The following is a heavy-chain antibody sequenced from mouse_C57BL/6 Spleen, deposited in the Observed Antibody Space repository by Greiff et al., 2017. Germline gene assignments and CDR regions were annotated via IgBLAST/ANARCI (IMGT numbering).Heavy chain of an antibody. CDR1: GYSFTGYY. D-gene: IGHD1-1*02. CDR2: INPSTGGT. J-gene: IGHJ1*03. Sequence: EVKLQESGPELVKPGASVKISCKASGYSFTGYYMNWVKQSPEKSLEWIGEINPSTGGTTYNQKFKAKATLTVDKSSSTAYMQLKSLTSEDSAVYYCARPLRSGSYDWYFDVWGTGTTVTVSS. V-gene: IGHV1-42*01. CDR3: ARPLRSGSYDWYFDV.